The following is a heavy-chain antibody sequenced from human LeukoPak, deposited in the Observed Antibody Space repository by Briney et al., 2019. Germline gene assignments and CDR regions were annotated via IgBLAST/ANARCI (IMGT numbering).Heavy chain of an antibody. V-gene: IGHV4-34*01. CDR3: ARGWGLCSGGSCYDDY. CDR2: INHSGST. J-gene: IGHJ4*02. D-gene: IGHD2-15*01. Sequence: SETLSLTCAVYGGSFSGYYWSWIRQPPGKGLEWIGEINHSGSTNYNPSLKSRVTISVDTSKNQFSLKLSPVTAADTAVYYCARGWGLCSGGSCYDDYWGQGTLVTVSS. CDR1: GGSFSGYY.